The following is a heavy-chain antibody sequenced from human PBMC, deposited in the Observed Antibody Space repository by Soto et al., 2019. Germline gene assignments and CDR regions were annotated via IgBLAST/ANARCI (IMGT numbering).Heavy chain of an antibody. J-gene: IGHJ4*02. D-gene: IGHD6-19*01. V-gene: IGHV4-59*01. CDR3: ARERGGWYGIDY. Sequence: SETLSLTCTVSGGSISSYYWSWIRQPPGKGLEWIGYIYYSGSTNYNPSLKSRVTISVDTPKNQFSLKLSSVTAADTAVYYCARERGGWYGIDYWGQGTLVTVSS. CDR2: IYYSGST. CDR1: GGSISSYY.